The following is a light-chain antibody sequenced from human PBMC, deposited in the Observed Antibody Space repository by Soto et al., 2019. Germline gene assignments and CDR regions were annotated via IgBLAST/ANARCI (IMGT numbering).Light chain of an antibody. CDR3: QQRTNLPIT. V-gene: IGKV3-11*01. J-gene: IGKJ5*01. CDR1: QSVSSY. Sequence: SLATLSVSTGERATLSCRASQSVSSYLAWYQQKPGQAPRLLIYGASTRATDIPARFSGSGSGTDFTLTVSSLEPEDFAVYYCQQRTNLPITSGQGTRLAIK. CDR2: GAS.